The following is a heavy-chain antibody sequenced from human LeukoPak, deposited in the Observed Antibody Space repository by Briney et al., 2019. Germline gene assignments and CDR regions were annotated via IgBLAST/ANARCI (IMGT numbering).Heavy chain of an antibody. Sequence: PGGSLRLSCVGSGFIFNSAWVGWVRQVPGKGLEWVGRIKSKKDGGTADYAAPVKDRFTISRDDSKNTLFLQMNSLKTEDTAVYYCTTGLASAGHDGYWGQGTRVTVSS. CDR2: IKSKKDGGTA. CDR1: GFIFNSAW. D-gene: IGHD6-13*01. V-gene: IGHV3-15*05. J-gene: IGHJ4*02. CDR3: TTGLASAGHDGY.